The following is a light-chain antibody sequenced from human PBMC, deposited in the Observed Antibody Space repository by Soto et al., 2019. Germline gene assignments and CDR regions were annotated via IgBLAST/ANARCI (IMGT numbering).Light chain of an antibody. J-gene: IGLJ1*01. CDR3: SSHAGNNNYV. V-gene: IGLV2-8*01. CDR1: SSDVGAYNY. CDR2: EVS. Sequence: QSALTQPPSASGSVGQSVTISCTGTSSDVGAYNYVSWYQQHPGKAPKLMIYEVSKRPSGVPDCFSGSKSGYTASLTVSGLQAEDEADYYCSSHAGNNNYVFGTGTKVTVL.